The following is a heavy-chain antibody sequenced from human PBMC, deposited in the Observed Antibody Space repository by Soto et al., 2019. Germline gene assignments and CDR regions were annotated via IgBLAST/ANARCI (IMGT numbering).Heavy chain of an antibody. CDR3: ARLVATGNYQRGYFHH. Sequence: QLQLQESGPRLVKPSETLSLACTVSGGSISSTTYYWGWIRQPPGRGLEWIGSVDYNGGTNSTPSLMSRFTMSVDTSKYQFSVRLASVTAADTAVYYCARLVATGNYQRGYFHHMGQGTLVTVSS. J-gene: IGHJ1*01. CDR1: GGSISSTTYY. CDR2: VDYNGGT. V-gene: IGHV4-39*01. D-gene: IGHD4-4*01.